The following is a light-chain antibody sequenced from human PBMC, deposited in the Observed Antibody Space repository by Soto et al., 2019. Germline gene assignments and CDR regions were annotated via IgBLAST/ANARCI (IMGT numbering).Light chain of an antibody. V-gene: IGKV3-20*01. CDR1: QSIVGSTY. CDR3: QQYGSSPRE. CDR2: GAS. J-gene: IGKJ1*01. Sequence: EIVLTQSPGTLSLSAGERATLSCRAGQSIVGSTYLAWYQQKPGQAPRLLIYGASNRATGIPDRFSGSGSGTDFTLTSSRLEPEDFAMYYCQQYGSSPREFGQGTKVDIK.